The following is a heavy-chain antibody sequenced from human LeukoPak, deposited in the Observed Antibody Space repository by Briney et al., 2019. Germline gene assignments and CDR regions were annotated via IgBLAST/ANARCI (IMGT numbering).Heavy chain of an antibody. D-gene: IGHD2-15*01. CDR3: ARSPLRVYCSGGSCQGANYFDY. V-gene: IGHV4-34*01. CDR1: GGSFSGYY. J-gene: IGHJ4*02. Sequence: SETLSPTCAVYGGSFSGYYWSWIRQPPGKGLEWIGEINHSGSTNYNPSLKSRVTISVDTSKNQFSLKLSSVTAADTAVYYCARSPLRVYCSGGSCQGANYFDYWGQGTLVTVSS. CDR2: INHSGST.